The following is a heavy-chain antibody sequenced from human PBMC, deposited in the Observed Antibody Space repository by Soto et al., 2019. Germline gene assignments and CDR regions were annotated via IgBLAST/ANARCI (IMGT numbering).Heavy chain of an antibody. CDR2: ITRSSSPI. V-gene: IGHV3-48*02. D-gene: IGHD6-19*01. J-gene: IGHJ4*02. Sequence: LRLSCAASGFTFSSYSMNWVRQAPGKGLEWVSYITRSSSPIYYADSVKGRFTISRDNAKNSLYLQMSSLRDEDTAVYYCARLYTSGWYFDYWGQGTLVTVSS. CDR1: GFTFSSYS. CDR3: ARLYTSGWYFDY.